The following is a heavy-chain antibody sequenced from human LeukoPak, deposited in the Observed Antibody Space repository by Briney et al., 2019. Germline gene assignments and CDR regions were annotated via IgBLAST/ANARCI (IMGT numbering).Heavy chain of an antibody. Sequence: SETLSLTCTVSGGSISSHYWSWIRQPPGKGLEWIGYIYYSGSTNYNPSLKSRVTMSVDTSKNQFSLKLSSVTAADTAVYYCARAGASYWYFDLWGRGTLVTVSS. CDR1: GGSISSHY. CDR3: ARAGASYWYFDL. J-gene: IGHJ2*01. V-gene: IGHV4-59*11. CDR2: IYYSGST.